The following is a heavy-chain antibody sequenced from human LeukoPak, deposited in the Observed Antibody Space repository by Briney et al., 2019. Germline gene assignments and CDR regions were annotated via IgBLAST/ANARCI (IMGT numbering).Heavy chain of an antibody. Sequence: SETLSLTCNVSGASMSSNYWSWIRQPAGRGLEWLWRIYSTGSTNYNPSLKSRVTMSVDTSKNQFSLKLTSVTAADTAVYYCAKVRYGTFNWFDPWGQGTLVTVSS. V-gene: IGHV4-4*07. CDR2: IYSTGST. CDR1: GASMSSNY. J-gene: IGHJ5*02. CDR3: AKVRYGTFNWFDP. D-gene: IGHD2/OR15-2a*01.